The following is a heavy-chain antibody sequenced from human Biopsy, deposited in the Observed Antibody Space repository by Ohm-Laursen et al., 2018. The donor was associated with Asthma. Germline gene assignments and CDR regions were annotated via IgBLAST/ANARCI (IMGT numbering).Heavy chain of an antibody. V-gene: IGHV4-34*01. Sequence: GTLSLTCSMYGLSSSGYYWTWTRQPPGKGLAWIGESDHRGNTNTNPTLKSRVTISKDKSANEFSLKMRSVTAADTAIYYCARGPEWSGLDIWGQGTTVTVSS. D-gene: IGHD3-3*01. CDR2: SDHRGNT. J-gene: IGHJ6*02. CDR1: GLSSSGYY. CDR3: ARGPEWSGLDI.